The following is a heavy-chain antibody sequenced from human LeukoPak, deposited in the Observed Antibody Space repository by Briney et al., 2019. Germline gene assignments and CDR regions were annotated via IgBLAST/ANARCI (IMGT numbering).Heavy chain of an antibody. D-gene: IGHD6-25*01. V-gene: IGHV3-48*01. CDR3: AREHTPFGSGCTAAY. CDR2: ISPSSSTI. J-gene: IGHJ4*02. Sequence: GGSLRLSCAASGFTFSSYGMNSVRQAPGKGLEWVPYISPSSSTIYYADSGKGRFTISRDNAKNSLYLQMNSLRAVDTAVYYCAREHTPFGSGCTAAYWGQGTLVTVSS. CDR1: GFTFSSYG.